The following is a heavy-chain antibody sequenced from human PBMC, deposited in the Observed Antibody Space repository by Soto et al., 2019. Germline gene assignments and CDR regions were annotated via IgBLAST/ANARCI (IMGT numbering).Heavy chain of an antibody. CDR1: GASISSVDYY. D-gene: IGHD5-12*01. CDR3: ATTPIRGAFDV. J-gene: IGHJ3*01. Sequence: PSETLSLTCSVSGASISSVDYYWNWIRQPPGKGLEFIGYIYYSGSTDYTPSLKSRLSISVDTSKNQFSLKLTSVTAADTAVYYCATTPIRGAFDVWGQGTRVTVSS. V-gene: IGHV4-30-4*01. CDR2: IYYSGST.